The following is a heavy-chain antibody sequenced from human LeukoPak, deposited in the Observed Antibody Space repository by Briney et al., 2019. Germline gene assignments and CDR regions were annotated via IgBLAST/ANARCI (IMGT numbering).Heavy chain of an antibody. J-gene: IGHJ4*02. CDR1: GGSISSSSYY. D-gene: IGHD6-19*01. CDR3: AGYAVAGTNY. Sequence: SETLSLTCTVSGGSISSSSYYWGWIRQPPGKGLEWIGSIYYSGSTYYNPSLKSRATISVDTSKNQFSLKLSSVTAADTAVYYCAGYAVAGTNYWGQGTLVTVSS. V-gene: IGHV4-39*01. CDR2: IYYSGST.